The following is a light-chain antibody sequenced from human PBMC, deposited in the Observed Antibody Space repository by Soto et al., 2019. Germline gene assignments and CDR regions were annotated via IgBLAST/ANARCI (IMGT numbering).Light chain of an antibody. J-gene: IGLJ1*01. CDR2: DVS. V-gene: IGLV2-11*01. CDR3: CSYASIYYV. CDR1: SSDVGGYNY. Sequence: QSVLTQPRSVSGSPGQSVTISCTGTSSDVGGYNYVSWYQQHPGKAPKLIIYDVSKRPSGVPDRFSGSKSGNTASLTISGLQAEDEADYCCCSYASIYYVFGTGTKLTVL.